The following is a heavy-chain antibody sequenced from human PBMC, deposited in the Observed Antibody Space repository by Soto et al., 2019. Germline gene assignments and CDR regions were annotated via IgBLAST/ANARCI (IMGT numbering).Heavy chain of an antibody. D-gene: IGHD6-19*01. V-gene: IGHV1-69*02. CDR3: ARAVAGLYYFDY. CDR1: GGTFSSYT. Sequence: QVQLVQSGAEVKKPGSSVKVSCKASGGTFSSYTISWVRQAPGQGLEWMGRIIPILGIANYAQKFQGRVTITADKSTSTADLELSSLRSEDTDVYYCARAVAGLYYFDYWGQGTLVTVSS. CDR2: IIPILGIA. J-gene: IGHJ4*02.